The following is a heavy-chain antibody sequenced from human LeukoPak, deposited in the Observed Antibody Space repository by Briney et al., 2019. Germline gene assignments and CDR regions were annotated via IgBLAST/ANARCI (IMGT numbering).Heavy chain of an antibody. V-gene: IGHV3-7*01. CDR2: IGQDGSVK. Sequence: GGSLRLSCAASGFRFTSYWMTWVRQAPGRGLEWVGNIGQDGSVKNYADSVKGRFTISRDNAKNSVFLQMNSLRAEDTAFYYCGNQCSGGICPENWGRGTLVTVSS. CDR1: GFRFTSYW. CDR3: GNQCSGGICPEN. J-gene: IGHJ4*02. D-gene: IGHD2-15*01.